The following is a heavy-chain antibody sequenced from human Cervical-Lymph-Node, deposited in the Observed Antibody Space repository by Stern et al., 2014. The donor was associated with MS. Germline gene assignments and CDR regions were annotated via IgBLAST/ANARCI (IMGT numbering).Heavy chain of an antibody. Sequence: QVTLRESGPPQVKPTQTLTLTCTFSGFSLRTRGAAVGWIRQPPGKPLEWLALIQWEDDKRYSPSLKSRLTITKDTSKNQVVLTMTNINPVDTATYYCAHRGGNSRFGYWGQGTLVIVSS. J-gene: IGHJ4*02. CDR2: IQWEDDK. D-gene: IGHD4-23*01. CDR3: AHRGGNSRFGY. V-gene: IGHV2-5*02. CDR1: GFSLRTRGAA.